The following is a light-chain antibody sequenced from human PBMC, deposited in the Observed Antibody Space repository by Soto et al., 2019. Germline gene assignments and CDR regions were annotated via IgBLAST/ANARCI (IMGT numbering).Light chain of an antibody. Sequence: QAVVTQEPSFSVSPGGTVTLTCGLSSGSVSTIYYTSWYQQTPGQAPRTLIHSTSTRSSGVPDRFSGSILGNKAALTITGAQADDESYYYCVLYMGSGISVFGTGTKVTVL. CDR3: VLYMGSGISV. CDR1: SGSVSTIYY. CDR2: STS. J-gene: IGLJ1*01. V-gene: IGLV8-61*01.